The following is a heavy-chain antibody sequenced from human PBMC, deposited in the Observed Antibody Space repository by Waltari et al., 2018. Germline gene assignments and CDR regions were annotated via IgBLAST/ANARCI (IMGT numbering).Heavy chain of an antibody. Sequence: TASGFTFSSYAMSWVRQAPGKGLEWVSAISGSGGSTYYADSVKGRFTISRDNSKNTLYLQMNSLRAEDTAVYYCAKESVLLWFGEFRRWGQGTLVTVSS. V-gene: IGHV3-23*01. CDR1: GFTFSSYA. D-gene: IGHD3-10*01. CDR2: ISGSGGST. CDR3: AKESVLLWFGEFRR. J-gene: IGHJ4*02.